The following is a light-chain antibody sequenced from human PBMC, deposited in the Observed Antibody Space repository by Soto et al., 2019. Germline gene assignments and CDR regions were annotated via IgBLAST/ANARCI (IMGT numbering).Light chain of an antibody. CDR3: QQYCSSPET. J-gene: IGKJ1*01. CDR2: GAS. CDR1: QSVSSS. Sequence: EIVLTQSPDTLSLSPGERATLSCRASQSVSSSLAWYQQKPGQAPRLLIYGASSRATGIPDRFSGSGSGTDFTLTISRLEPEDFAVYCCQQYCSSPETFGQGTKVEIK. V-gene: IGKV3-20*01.